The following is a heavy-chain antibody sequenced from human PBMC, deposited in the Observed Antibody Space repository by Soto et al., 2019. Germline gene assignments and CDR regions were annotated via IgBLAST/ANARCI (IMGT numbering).Heavy chain of an antibody. V-gene: IGHV1-18*04. CDR1: GYTFTSYG. J-gene: IGHJ5*02. Sequence: QVQLVQSGAEVKKPGASVKVSCKASGYTFTSYGISWVRQAPGQGLEWMGWISAYNGNTNYAQKLQGRVTMTTDTSTSTAYMELRSLRSDDKAVYYCARATYTYYDFWSGQEWFDPWGQGTLVTVSS. CDR3: ARATYTYYDFWSGQEWFDP. D-gene: IGHD3-3*01. CDR2: ISAYNGNT.